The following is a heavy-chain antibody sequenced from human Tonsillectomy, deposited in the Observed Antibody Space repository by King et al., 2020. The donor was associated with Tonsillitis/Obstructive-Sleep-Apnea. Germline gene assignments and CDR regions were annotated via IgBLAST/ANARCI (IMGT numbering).Heavy chain of an antibody. V-gene: IGHV3-23*04. Sequence: VQLVESGGGLVQPGGSLRLSCAASGFTFSSYAMSWVRQAPGKGLEWVSTISGSAASTYHADSVKGRFSISRDNSKNTVELQMNSLRAEDTALYYCAKAIDYGDPFLDYWGQGTLVTVSS. D-gene: IGHD4-17*01. CDR1: GFTFSSYA. J-gene: IGHJ4*02. CDR3: AKAIDYGDPFLDY. CDR2: ISGSAAST.